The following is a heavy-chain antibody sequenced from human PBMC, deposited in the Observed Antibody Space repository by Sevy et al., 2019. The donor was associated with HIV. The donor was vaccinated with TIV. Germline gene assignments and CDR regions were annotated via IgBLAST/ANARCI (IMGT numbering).Heavy chain of an antibody. CDR3: ERLNYGGNGEVAFVL. Sequence: GESLKISCKGSGYSSSNYWIGWVRQMPGKGLEWMGIIYLGDSDTRYSQSFQGQVNLSVDKSISTAFLQWSSLKASDTATYYCERLNYGGNGEVAFVLWGQGTMVPVS. CDR2: IYLGDSDT. D-gene: IGHD2-15*01. J-gene: IGHJ3*01. V-gene: IGHV5-51*01. CDR1: GYSSSNYW.